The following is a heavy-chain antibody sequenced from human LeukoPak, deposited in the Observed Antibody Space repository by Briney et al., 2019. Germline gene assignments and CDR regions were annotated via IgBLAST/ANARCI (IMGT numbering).Heavy chain of an antibody. CDR2: TYYRSKWYN. CDR3: ARRRYSGSYYYYYYMDV. D-gene: IGHD1-26*01. Sequence: SQTLSLTCAISGDSVSSNSAAWNWIRQSPSRGLEWLGRTYYRSKWYNDYAVSVKSRITINPDTSKNQFSLQLNSVTPEDTAVYYCARRRYSGSYYYYYYMDVWGKGTTVTISS. V-gene: IGHV6-1*01. J-gene: IGHJ6*03. CDR1: GDSVSSNSAA.